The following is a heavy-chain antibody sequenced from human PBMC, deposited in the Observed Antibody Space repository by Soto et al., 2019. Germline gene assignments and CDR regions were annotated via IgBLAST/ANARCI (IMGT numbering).Heavy chain of an antibody. CDR1: GFTFSSYW. Sequence: GGSLRLSCAASGFTFSSYWMSWVRQAPGKGLEWVANIKQDGSDKYYVDSVKGRFTISRDNAKNSLYLQMNSLRAEDTAVYYCARTGYYYDSSGYPIIGGAFDIWGQGTMVTVSS. D-gene: IGHD3-22*01. CDR2: IKQDGSDK. J-gene: IGHJ3*02. CDR3: ARTGYYYDSSGYPIIGGAFDI. V-gene: IGHV3-7*01.